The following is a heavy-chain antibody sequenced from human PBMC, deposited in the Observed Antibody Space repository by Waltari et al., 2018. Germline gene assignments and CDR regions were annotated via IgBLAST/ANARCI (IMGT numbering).Heavy chain of an antibody. V-gene: IGHV3-43D*04. Sequence: EVQLVESGGVAVQPGASLRLSCAASGFTFDDYAMHWVRQAPGNGLQCVSLISWDGGSTYYADSVKGRFTISRDNSKNSLYLQMNSLRAEDTALYYCAKDSRQYYDFWSGYPYFDYWGQGTLVTVSS. J-gene: IGHJ4*02. CDR3: AKDSRQYYDFWSGYPYFDY. D-gene: IGHD3-3*01. CDR1: GFTFDDYA. CDR2: ISWDGGST.